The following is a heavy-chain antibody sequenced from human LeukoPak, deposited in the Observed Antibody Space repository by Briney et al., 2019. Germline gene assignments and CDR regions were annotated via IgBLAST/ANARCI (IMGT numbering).Heavy chain of an antibody. CDR3: ARTPCSGGSCYPDY. Sequence: TSETLSLTCAVSGGSISGGGYSWSWIRQPPGKGLEWIGYIYPSGSTHYNPSLERRVTISVDRSKNQFSLKVTSVTAADTAVYYYARTPCSGGSCYPDYWGQGILVTVSS. J-gene: IGHJ4*02. CDR2: IYPSGST. CDR1: GGSISGGGYS. D-gene: IGHD2-15*01. V-gene: IGHV4-30-2*01.